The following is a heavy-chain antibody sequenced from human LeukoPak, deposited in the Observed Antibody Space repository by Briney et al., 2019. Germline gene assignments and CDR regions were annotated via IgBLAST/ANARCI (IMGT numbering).Heavy chain of an antibody. J-gene: IGHJ4*02. CDR1: GGSISSSSYY. CDR2: IYYSGST. CDR3: ARGGPLVATIRGGFDY. Sequence: SSETLSLTCTVSGGSISSSSYYWGWIRQPPGKGLEWIGSIYYSGSTYYNPSLKSRVTISVDTSKNQFSLKLSSVTAADTAVYYCARGGPLVATIRGGFDYWGQGTLVTVSS. D-gene: IGHD5-24*01. V-gene: IGHV4-39*01.